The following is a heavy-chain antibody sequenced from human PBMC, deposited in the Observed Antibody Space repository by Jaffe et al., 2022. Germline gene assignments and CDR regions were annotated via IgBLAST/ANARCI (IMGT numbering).Heavy chain of an antibody. V-gene: IGHV3-74*01. CDR3: ARTYRGNYHLDY. D-gene: IGHD5-12*01. CDR2: INRDGTTT. CDR1: GFTFSTYY. J-gene: IGHJ4*02. Sequence: EVQLVESGGGLVQPGGSLRLSCAASGFTFSTYYMHWVRQAPGKGLVWFSNINRDGTTTIYADSVKGRFTISRDNAKNTLYLQMNSLRAADTAVYYCARTYRGNYHLDYWGQGTLVTVSS.